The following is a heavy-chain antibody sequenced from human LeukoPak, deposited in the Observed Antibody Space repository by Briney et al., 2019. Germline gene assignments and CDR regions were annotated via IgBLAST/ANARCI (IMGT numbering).Heavy chain of an antibody. CDR3: AKESHSSGWRHPIDY. D-gene: IGHD6-19*01. J-gene: IGHJ4*02. CDR2: IRYDGSNK. Sequence: PGGSLRLSCAASGFTFSSYGMHWVRQAPGKGLEWVAVIRYDGSNKYYADSVKGRFTISRDNSKNTLYLQMNSLRAEDTAVYYCAKESHSSGWRHPIDYWGQGTLVTVSS. V-gene: IGHV3-30*02. CDR1: GFTFSSYG.